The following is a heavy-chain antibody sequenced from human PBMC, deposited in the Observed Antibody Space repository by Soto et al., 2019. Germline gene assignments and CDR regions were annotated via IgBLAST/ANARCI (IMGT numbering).Heavy chain of an antibody. D-gene: IGHD4-17*01. CDR3: AKCSDYGDYFGWFDP. J-gene: IGHJ5*02. Sequence: EVQLLESGGGLVQPGGSLRLSCAASGFTFSSYAMSWVRQAPGKGLEWVSAISGSGGSTYYSDSVKGRFTISRDNSKNTLYLQMYSLRAEDTAVYYCAKCSDYGDYFGWFDPWGQGTLVTVSS. V-gene: IGHV3-23*01. CDR1: GFTFSSYA. CDR2: ISGSGGST.